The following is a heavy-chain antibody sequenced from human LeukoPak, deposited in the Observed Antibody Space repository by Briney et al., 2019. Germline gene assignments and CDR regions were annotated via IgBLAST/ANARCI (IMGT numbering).Heavy chain of an antibody. CDR2: INSDGSWT. Sequence: GGSLRLSCAASGNYWMHWVRQAPGKGLVWVSHINSDGSWTSYADSVKGRFTISKDNAKNTVYLQMNSLRAEDTAVYYCARVYDDDAFDIWGQGTMVTVSS. CDR3: ARVYDDDAFDI. V-gene: IGHV3-74*01. J-gene: IGHJ3*02. D-gene: IGHD3-3*01. CDR1: GNYW.